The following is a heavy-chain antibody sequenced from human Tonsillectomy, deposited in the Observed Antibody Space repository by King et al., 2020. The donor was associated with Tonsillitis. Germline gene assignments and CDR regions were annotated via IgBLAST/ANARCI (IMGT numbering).Heavy chain of an antibody. CDR3: ARDLPIWGGDGDAVDI. D-gene: IGHD5-24*01. J-gene: IGHJ3*02. CDR2: ISAYNGNT. Sequence: QLVQSGGEVKKPGASVKVSCKASGYTFTSYTISWVRQAPGQGLEWMGWISAYNGNTNSAQKFQGRVTMTTDTSTSTAYMELRSLRSDDTAVYYCARDLPIWGGDGDAVDIGSQGTMVTVSS. V-gene: IGHV1-18*01. CDR1: GYTFTSYT.